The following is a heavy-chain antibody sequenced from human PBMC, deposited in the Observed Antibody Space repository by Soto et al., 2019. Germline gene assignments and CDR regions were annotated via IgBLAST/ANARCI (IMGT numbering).Heavy chain of an antibody. CDR3: VVMGNVAVSNPRSFDY. Sequence: QVQLVQSGAEVKKPGSSVKVSCKASGATFSGYAINWVRQAPGQGLEWLGRIVPIFETLNYAERFQGRVAITADESTTTVYMELTNLTHEDTAVYYCVVMGNVAVSNPRSFDYWGQGTQVPVS. CDR2: IVPIFETL. CDR1: GATFSGYA. D-gene: IGHD6-19*01. J-gene: IGHJ4*02. V-gene: IGHV1-69*18.